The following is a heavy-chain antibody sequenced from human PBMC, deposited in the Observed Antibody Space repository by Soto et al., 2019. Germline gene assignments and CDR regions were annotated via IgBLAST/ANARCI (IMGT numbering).Heavy chain of an antibody. CDR1: GGSISSYY. J-gene: IGHJ6*02. Sequence: SETLSLSCIVSGGSISSYYWSWIRQPAGKGLEWIGRIYTSGSTNYNPSLKSRVTMSVDTSKNQFSLKLSSVTAADTAVYYCARDTSGWYAYYYGMDVWGQGTTVTVSS. CDR3: ARDTSGWYAYYYGMDV. D-gene: IGHD6-19*01. CDR2: IYTSGST. V-gene: IGHV4-4*07.